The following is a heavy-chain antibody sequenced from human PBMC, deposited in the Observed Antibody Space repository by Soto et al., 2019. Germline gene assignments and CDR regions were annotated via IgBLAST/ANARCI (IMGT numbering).Heavy chain of an antibody. Sequence: GSLRLSCAGSGFTFSSYAMSWVRQAQGKGLEWVSAISGSGGSTYYADSVKGRFTISRDNSKNTLYLQMNSLRAEDTAVYYCAKAPGAYSSSSRRIGWFDPWGQGTLVTVSS. D-gene: IGHD6-6*01. CDR3: AKAPGAYSSSSRRIGWFDP. CDR1: GFTFSSYA. CDR2: ISGSGGST. J-gene: IGHJ5*02. V-gene: IGHV3-23*01.